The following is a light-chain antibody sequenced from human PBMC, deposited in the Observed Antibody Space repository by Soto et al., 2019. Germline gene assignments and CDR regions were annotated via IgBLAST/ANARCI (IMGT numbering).Light chain of an antibody. CDR1: QTIGRN. CDR3: QHSYSTPPT. Sequence: DIQMTQSPASLSASIGDRVTISCRASQTIGRNLNWYQQKPGKAPTLLMFTSSSLQSGVPSRFSGSGSGTDFILTISSLQPEDFATYYCQHSYSTPPTFGQGTKV. J-gene: IGKJ1*01. CDR2: TSS. V-gene: IGKV1-39*01.